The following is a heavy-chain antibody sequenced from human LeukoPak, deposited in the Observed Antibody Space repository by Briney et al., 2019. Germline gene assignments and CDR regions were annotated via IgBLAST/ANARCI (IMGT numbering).Heavy chain of an antibody. CDR1: GFTFSSYV. D-gene: IGHD3-22*01. Sequence: PGGSLRLSCAASGFTFSSYVMSWVRQAPGKGLEWVSAISGSGGSTYYADSVKGRFTISRDNSKNTLCLQMNSLRAEDTAVYYCAKDLAIVVVINLHYWGQGTLVTVSS. J-gene: IGHJ4*02. CDR2: ISGSGGST. V-gene: IGHV3-23*01. CDR3: AKDLAIVVVINLHY.